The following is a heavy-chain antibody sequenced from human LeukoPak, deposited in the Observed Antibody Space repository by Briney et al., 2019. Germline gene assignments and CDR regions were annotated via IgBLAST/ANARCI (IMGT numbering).Heavy chain of an antibody. J-gene: IGHJ4*02. V-gene: IGHV1-69*05. CDR1: GGTFSSYA. CDR3: ASGRDGYCSSTSCSYYFDY. D-gene: IGHD2-2*03. Sequence: ASVKVSCKASGGTFSSYAISWVRQAPGQGLEWMGGIIPIFGTANYAQKFQGRVTITTDESTSTAYMELSSLRSEDTAVYYCASGRDGYCSSTSCSYYFDYWGQGTLVTVSS. CDR2: IIPIFGTA.